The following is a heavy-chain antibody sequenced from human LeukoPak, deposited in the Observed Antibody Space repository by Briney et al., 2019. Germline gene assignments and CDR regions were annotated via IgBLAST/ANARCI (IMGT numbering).Heavy chain of an antibody. CDR1: GGSISSDY. D-gene: IGHD3/OR15-3a*01. V-gene: IGHV4-59*01. J-gene: IGHJ1*01. CDR2: IYYSGST. Sequence: PSQTLSLTCAVAGGSISSDYWSWIREPPGKGLGGIGCIYYSGSTNYNPSLKSRVTISLHRSKNQFSLKLTSGSAAVPAESCLASGPEYYDFGNPDHGDQPSLVTVSS. CDR3: ASGPEYYDFGNPDH.